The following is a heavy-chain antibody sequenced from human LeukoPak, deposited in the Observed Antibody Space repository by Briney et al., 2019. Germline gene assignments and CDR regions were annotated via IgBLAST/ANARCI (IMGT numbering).Heavy chain of an antibody. Sequence: QPGGSLRLSCAASGFTFSSYAMSWVRQAPGKGLEWVSAISGYGGSTFYADSVKGRFTISRDNSKNTLYLQMNSLRAEDTAVYYCAKGLALWFGELFDYWGLGTLVTVSS. D-gene: IGHD3-10*01. V-gene: IGHV3-23*01. CDR2: ISGYGGST. CDR1: GFTFSSYA. CDR3: AKGLALWFGELFDY. J-gene: IGHJ4*02.